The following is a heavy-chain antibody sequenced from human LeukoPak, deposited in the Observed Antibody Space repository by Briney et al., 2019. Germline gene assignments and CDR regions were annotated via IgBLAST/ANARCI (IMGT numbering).Heavy chain of an antibody. CDR3: ARLFPGGQWLHRGPDY. CDR1: GYNFANYW. D-gene: IGHD6-19*01. Sequence: GXSLQISCQASGYNFANYWIGWVRELPGKGLESMGIVYPGDSPSSYPPSFHRQVTISAAQSLTTPYLQSSSLKSSDTAMYYCARLFPGGQWLHRGPDYWGQGTLVTVSS. V-gene: IGHV5-51*01. J-gene: IGHJ4*02. CDR2: VYPGDSPS.